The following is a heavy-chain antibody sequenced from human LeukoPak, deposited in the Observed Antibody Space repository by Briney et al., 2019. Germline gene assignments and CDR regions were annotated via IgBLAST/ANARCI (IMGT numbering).Heavy chain of an antibody. V-gene: IGHV4-4*02. CDR3: ARTPIYYFDNSGYYN. CDR1: GASFSSKNW. D-gene: IGHD3-22*01. CDR2: ISHTGNT. J-gene: IGHJ4*02. Sequence: PSETLSLTCAVSGASFSSKNWWSWVRQPPGKGLEWIGEISHTGNTNYNPSLKSRVTISVDKSKNQFSLNLSSVTAADTAVYYCARTPIYYFDNSGYYNWGQGTLVTVSS.